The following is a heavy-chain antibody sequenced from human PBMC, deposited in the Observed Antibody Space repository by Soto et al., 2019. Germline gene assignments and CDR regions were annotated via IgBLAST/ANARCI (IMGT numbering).Heavy chain of an antibody. CDR3: ASSPIGDPYYDY. J-gene: IGHJ4*02. CDR2: INPSGGST. Sequence: ASVKVSCKASGYTFTSYYMHWVRQAPGQGLEWMGIINPSGGSTSYAQKFQGRVTMTRDTSTSTVYMELSSLRSEDTAVYYCASSPIGDPYYDYWGQGTLVTVSS. D-gene: IGHD3-10*01. CDR1: GYTFTSYY. V-gene: IGHV1-46*03.